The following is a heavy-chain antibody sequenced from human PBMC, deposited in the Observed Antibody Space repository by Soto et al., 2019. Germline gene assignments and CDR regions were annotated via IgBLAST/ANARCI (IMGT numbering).Heavy chain of an antibody. CDR1: GGSISSGDYY. V-gene: IGHV4-30-4*01. CDR3: ARDPAWSGSTPAY. D-gene: IGHD3-3*01. J-gene: IGHJ4*02. Sequence: QVQLQESGPGLVKPSQTLSLTCTVSGGSISSGDYYWSWIRHPPGKGLEWIGYIYYSGSTYYNPSLKSRVTISVDTSKNQFSLKLSSVTAADTAVYYCARDPAWSGSTPAYWGQGTLVTVSS. CDR2: IYYSGST.